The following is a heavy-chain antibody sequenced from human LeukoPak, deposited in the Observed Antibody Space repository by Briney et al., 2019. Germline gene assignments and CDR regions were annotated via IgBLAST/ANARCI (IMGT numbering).Heavy chain of an antibody. V-gene: IGHV4-38-2*02. J-gene: IGHJ3*02. D-gene: IGHD6-13*01. CDR2: IYHSGST. CDR3: ARVRPPGISVGAFDI. Sequence: PSETLSLTCTVSGYSVSSGYYWGWIRQPPGKGLEWIGSIYHSGSTYYNPSLKSRVTISVDTSKNQFSLKLSSVTAADTAVYYCARVRPPGISVGAFDIWGQGTMVTVSS. CDR1: GYSVSSGYY.